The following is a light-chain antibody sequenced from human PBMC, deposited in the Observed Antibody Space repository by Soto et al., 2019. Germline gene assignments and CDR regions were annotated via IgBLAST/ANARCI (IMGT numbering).Light chain of an antibody. CDR2: DVS. V-gene: IGLV2-14*03. J-gene: IGLJ1*01. Sequence: QSALTQPASVSGSPGQSITISCTGTGSDVGGFNFVSWYQQHPGKAPKLIIYDVSDRPSGVSNRFSCSKSGNTASLTISGLQTDDEAAYYCSSSTGTTTLGYVFGTGTKVTVL. CDR3: SSSTGTTTLGYV. CDR1: GSDVGGFNF.